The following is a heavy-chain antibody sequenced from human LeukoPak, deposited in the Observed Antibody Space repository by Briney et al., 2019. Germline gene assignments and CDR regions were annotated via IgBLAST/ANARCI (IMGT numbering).Heavy chain of an antibody. J-gene: IGHJ3*02. CDR2: INPNSGGT. CDR3: ARWGPIAARPRAFDI. V-gene: IGHV1-2*02. CDR1: GYTFTGYY. D-gene: IGHD6-6*01. Sequence: ASVKVSCKASGYTFTGYYMHWVRQAPGQGLEWMGWINPNSGGTNYAQKFQGRVTMTRDTSISTAYMELSRPRSDDTAVYYCARWGPIAARPRAFDIWGQGTMVTVSS.